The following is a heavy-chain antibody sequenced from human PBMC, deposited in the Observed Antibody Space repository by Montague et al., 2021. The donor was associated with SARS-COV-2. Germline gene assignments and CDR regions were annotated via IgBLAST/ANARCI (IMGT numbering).Heavy chain of an antibody. Sequence: SLRLSCAASGFTFSTFWMTWVRQVPGKGLEWVANIKQGGSEKYYVDSVKGRFTISRDNAKNSLYLQLDSLRAEDTAVYYCARGYDSSGYQYWGQGTLVTVSS. J-gene: IGHJ4*02. D-gene: IGHD3-22*01. V-gene: IGHV3-7*05. CDR3: ARGYDSSGYQY. CDR1: GFTFSTFW. CDR2: IKQGGSEK.